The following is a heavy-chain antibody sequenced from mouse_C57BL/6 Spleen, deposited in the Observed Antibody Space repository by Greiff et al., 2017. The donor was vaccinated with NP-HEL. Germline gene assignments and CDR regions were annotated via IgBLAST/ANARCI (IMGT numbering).Heavy chain of an antibody. D-gene: IGHD2-4*01. CDR1: GYTFTDYN. J-gene: IGHJ3*01. Sequence: EVQLQESGPELVKPGASVKIPCKASGYTFTDYNMDWVKQSHGKSLEWIGDINPNNGGTIYNQKFKGKATLTVDKSSSTAYMELRSLTSEDTAVYYCARPSIYYDYDEFAYWGQGTLVTVSA. CDR3: ARPSIYYDYDEFAY. CDR2: INPNNGGT. V-gene: IGHV1-18*01.